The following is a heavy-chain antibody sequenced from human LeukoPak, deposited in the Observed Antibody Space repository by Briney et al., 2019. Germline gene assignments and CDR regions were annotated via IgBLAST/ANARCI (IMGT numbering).Heavy chain of an antibody. CDR3: ARERWRSGSDAFDI. CDR2: INAGNGNT. Sequence: GASVKVSCKASGYTFTSYAMHWVRQAPGQRLEWMGWINAGNGNTKYSQKFQGRVTITRDTSASTAYMELSSLRSEDTAVYYCARERWRSGSDAFDIWGQGTMVTVSS. V-gene: IGHV1-3*01. D-gene: IGHD3-3*01. CDR1: GYTFTSYA. J-gene: IGHJ3*02.